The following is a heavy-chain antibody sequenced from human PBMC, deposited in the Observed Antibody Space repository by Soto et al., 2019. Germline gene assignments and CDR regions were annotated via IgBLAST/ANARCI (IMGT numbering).Heavy chain of an antibody. CDR2: ISYDGSNK. CDR3: ARESRYCSSTSCYYYYYGMDV. D-gene: IGHD2-2*01. V-gene: IGHV3-30-3*01. Sequence: GSLRLSCAASGFTFSSYAMHWVRQAPGKGLEWVAVISYDGSNKYYADSVKGRFTISRDNSKNTLYLQMNSLRAEDTAVYYCARESRYCSSTSCYYYYYGMDVWGQGTTVTVSS. CDR1: GFTFSSYA. J-gene: IGHJ6*02.